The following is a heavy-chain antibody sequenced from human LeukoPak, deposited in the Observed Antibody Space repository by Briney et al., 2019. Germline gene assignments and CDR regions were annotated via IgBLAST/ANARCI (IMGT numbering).Heavy chain of an antibody. D-gene: IGHD3-9*01. CDR3: AKGGATYYDILTDYYRGNWFDP. CDR2: ISGSGGST. CDR1: GFTFSSYG. V-gene: IGHV3-23*01. J-gene: IGHJ5*02. Sequence: PGGSLRLSCEVSGFTFSSYGMSWVRQAPGKGLEWVSDISGSGGSTYYADSVKGRFTISRDYSKNTLYLQMNSLRAEDTAVYYCAKGGATYYDILTDYYRGNWFDPWGQGTLVTVSS.